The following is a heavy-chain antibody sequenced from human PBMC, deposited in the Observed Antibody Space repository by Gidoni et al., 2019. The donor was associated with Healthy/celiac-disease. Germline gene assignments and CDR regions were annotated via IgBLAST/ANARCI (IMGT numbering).Heavy chain of an antibody. CDR1: GFTFSSYA. V-gene: IGHV3-23*01. D-gene: IGHD3-22*01. Sequence: EVQLLESGGGLVQPGGSLRLSCAASGFTFSSYAMSWVRQAPGKGLEWVSAISGSGGSTYYADSVKGRFTISRDNSKNTLYLQMNSLRAEDTAVYYCAKVPYYDSSGYDAFDIWGQGTMVTVSS. J-gene: IGHJ3*02. CDR3: AKVPYYDSSGYDAFDI. CDR2: ISGSGGST.